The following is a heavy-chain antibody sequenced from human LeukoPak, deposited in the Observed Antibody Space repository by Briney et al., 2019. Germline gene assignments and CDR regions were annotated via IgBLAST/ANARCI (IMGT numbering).Heavy chain of an antibody. CDR1: GGSISSTSYF. Sequence: PSETLSLTCTVSGGSISSTSYFWGWIRQPPGKGLGWIGSVYYTGSTYYNPSLKSRVTISIDKSNNQFSLKLSSVTAADTAVYYCARDGGGSDCWGQGTLVTVSS. CDR2: VYYTGST. D-gene: IGHD2-15*01. V-gene: IGHV4-39*07. J-gene: IGHJ4*02. CDR3: ARDGGGSDC.